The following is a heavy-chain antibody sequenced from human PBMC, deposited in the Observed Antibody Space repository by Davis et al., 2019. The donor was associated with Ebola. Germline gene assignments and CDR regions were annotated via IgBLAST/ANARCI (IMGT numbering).Heavy chain of an antibody. CDR3: AKGRTIPLALDF. V-gene: IGHV3-7*03. D-gene: IGHD2-2*02. Sequence: GGSLRLSCAASGFTFRTYWMSWVRQAPGKGLEWVANIKEDGSEKFYVDSLKGRFAISRDNAKNSLYLQMNSLRGEDTAFYYCAKGRTIPLALDFWGRGTLVTVSS. CDR1: GFTFRTYW. CDR2: IKEDGSEK. J-gene: IGHJ4*02.